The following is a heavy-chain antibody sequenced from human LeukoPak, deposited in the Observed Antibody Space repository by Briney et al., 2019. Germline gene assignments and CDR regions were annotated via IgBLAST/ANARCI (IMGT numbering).Heavy chain of an antibody. J-gene: IGHJ4*02. V-gene: IGHV3-30*02. CDR1: GFTFSSYV. Sequence: GGSLRLSCAASGFTFSSYVMHWVRQASGKGLEWVTFIRYDGSNKYYADSVKGRFTISRDNSKNTLYLQMNSLRAEDTAVYYCARRDFSSNNFDYWGQGTLVTVSS. CDR2: IRYDGSNK. CDR3: ARRDFSSNNFDY. D-gene: IGHD4-11*01.